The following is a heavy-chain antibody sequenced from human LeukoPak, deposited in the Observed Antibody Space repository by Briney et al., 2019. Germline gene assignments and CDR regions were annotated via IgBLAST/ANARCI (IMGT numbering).Heavy chain of an antibody. CDR2: ISGSGGST. D-gene: IGHD2-21*02. CDR1: GFTFSSYA. CDR3: ATHACGGDCNWFDP. V-gene: IGHV3-23*01. J-gene: IGHJ5*02. Sequence: GGSLRLSRAASGFTFSSYAMSWVRQAPGKGLEWVSAISGSGGSTYYADSVKGRFTISRDNSKNTLYLQMNSLRAEDTAVYYCATHACGGDCNWFDPWGQGTLVTVSS.